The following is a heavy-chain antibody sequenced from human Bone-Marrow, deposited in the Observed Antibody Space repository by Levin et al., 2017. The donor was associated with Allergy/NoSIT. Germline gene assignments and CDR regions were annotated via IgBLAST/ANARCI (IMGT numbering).Heavy chain of an antibody. Sequence: NASETLSLTCAVYGGPFSGYYWSWIRQPPGKGLEWIGEINHSGSTSYNPSLRSRVTISSDTSKNQFSLKLTSVTAADTAVYYCAREEVAEMVVSTGAVFDFWGQGTLVSVSS. J-gene: IGHJ4*02. V-gene: IGHV4-34*01. CDR1: GGPFSGYY. CDR2: INHSGST. D-gene: IGHD4/OR15-4a*01. CDR3: AREEVAEMVVSTGAVFDF.